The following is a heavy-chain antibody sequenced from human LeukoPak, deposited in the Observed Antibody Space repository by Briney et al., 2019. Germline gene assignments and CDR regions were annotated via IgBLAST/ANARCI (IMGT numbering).Heavy chain of an antibody. J-gene: IGHJ4*02. CDR1: GYTFTSYY. Sequence: ASVKVSFKSSGYTFTSYYMHWVREAPGQGLGWMGIINPSGGSTSYAQKFQGRATMTRDMSTTTVYMELRRLRSEDTAVYYCARDGYYYDSSGSLGYLYYWGQGTLVTVSS. D-gene: IGHD3-22*01. CDR3: ARDGYYYDSSGSLGYLYY. V-gene: IGHV1-46*01. CDR2: INPSGGST.